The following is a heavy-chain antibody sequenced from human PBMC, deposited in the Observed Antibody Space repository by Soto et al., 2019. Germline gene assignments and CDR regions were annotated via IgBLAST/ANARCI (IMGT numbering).Heavy chain of an antibody. CDR3: ARQIYDSDTGPNFQYYFDS. CDR2: TDPSDSQT. Sequence: PGESLKISCKGSGYSFAGYWITWVRQKPGKGLEWMGRTDPSDSQTYYSPSFRGHVTIPVTKSITTVFLQWSSLRASDTAMYYCARQIYDSDTGPNFQYYFDSWGQGTPVTVSS. CDR1: GYSFAGYW. V-gene: IGHV5-10-1*01. D-gene: IGHD3-22*01. J-gene: IGHJ4*02.